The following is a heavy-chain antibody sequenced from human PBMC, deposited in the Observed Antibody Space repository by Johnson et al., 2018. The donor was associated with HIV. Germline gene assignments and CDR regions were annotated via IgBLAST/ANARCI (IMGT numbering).Heavy chain of an antibody. Sequence: VQLVESGGGVVQPGGSLRLSCAASGFTFSSYAMHWVRQAPGKGLEWVAVISYDGSNKYYADSVKGRFTISRDNAKNTVFLQMDSLRGEDTAVYYCARDPGNGGRPFDAFHTWGQGTVVTVSS. CDR2: ISYDGSNK. CDR3: ARDPGNGGRPFDAFHT. J-gene: IGHJ3*02. V-gene: IGHV3-30*04. CDR1: GFTFSSYA. D-gene: IGHD4-23*01.